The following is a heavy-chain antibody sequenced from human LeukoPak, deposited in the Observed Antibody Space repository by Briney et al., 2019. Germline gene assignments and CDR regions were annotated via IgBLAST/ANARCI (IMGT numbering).Heavy chain of an antibody. Sequence: GGSLRLSCAASGFTFRTYSMNWVRQPPGKGLEWVSSISSSSSYIYYADSVKGRFTISRDNAKNSLYLQMNSLRAEDTAVYYCARDHGSGYYFLDYWGQGTLVTVSS. CDR2: ISSSSSYI. CDR3: ARDHGSGYYFLDY. CDR1: GFTFRTYS. V-gene: IGHV3-21*01. J-gene: IGHJ4*02. D-gene: IGHD3-22*01.